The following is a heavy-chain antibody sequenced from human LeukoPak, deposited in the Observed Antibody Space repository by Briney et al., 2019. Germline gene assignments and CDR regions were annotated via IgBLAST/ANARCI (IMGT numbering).Heavy chain of an antibody. Sequence: ASVKVSCKASGYTFTSYRVSWVRQAPGQGLEWMGWISAYNGNTNYAQKLQGRVTMTTDTSTSTAYMELRSLRSDDTAVYYCARERVVGDAFDIWGQGTMVTVSS. CDR1: GYTFTSYR. J-gene: IGHJ3*02. CDR2: ISAYNGNT. V-gene: IGHV1-18*01. D-gene: IGHD2-15*01. CDR3: ARERVVGDAFDI.